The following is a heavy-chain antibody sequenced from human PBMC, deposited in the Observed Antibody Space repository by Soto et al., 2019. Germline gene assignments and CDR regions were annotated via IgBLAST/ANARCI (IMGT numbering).Heavy chain of an antibody. CDR3: ARGLAAGDY. CDR1: GYTFTNYY. CDR2: INPNGGST. D-gene: IGHD6-13*01. J-gene: IGHJ4*02. Sequence: QVQLVQSGAEVKNPGASVKASCKASGYTFTNYYIHWVRQAPGQGLEWMAIINPNGGSTNYAQEFQGSVTLARDTFTNTVYMELSSLRSEGTAIYYCARGLAAGDYWGQGTLVTVSS. V-gene: IGHV1-46*01.